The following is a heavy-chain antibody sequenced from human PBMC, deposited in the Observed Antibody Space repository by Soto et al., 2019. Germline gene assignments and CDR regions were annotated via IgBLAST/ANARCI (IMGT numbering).Heavy chain of an antibody. CDR2: IYSSGNT. D-gene: IGHD3-3*01. Sequence: TSETLSLTCSVSGGTISGYYWTWIRQPAGKGLEWIGRIYSSGNTKYNPSLQSRVTMSLDTSNNQFSLRLTSVTAADTAVYYCARGQRFSDWFDPWGQGTFVTVSS. V-gene: IGHV4-4*07. J-gene: IGHJ5*02. CDR3: ARGQRFSDWFDP. CDR1: GGTISGYY.